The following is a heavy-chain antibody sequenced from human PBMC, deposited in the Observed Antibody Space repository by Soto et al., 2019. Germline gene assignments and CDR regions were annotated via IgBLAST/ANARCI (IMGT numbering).Heavy chain of an antibody. D-gene: IGHD3-16*01. V-gene: IGHV3-48*03. CDR3: ARDPVWWSYPSNYYFDH. Sequence: EVQLVESGGGLVQPGGSLRLSCAASGFTFSSYEMNWVRQAPGKGLEWVSYISHSGSTIYYADSVKGRFTISRDNAKNSLYLQMNSLRAEDTAVYYCARDPVWWSYPSNYYFDHWGQGTLVTVSS. CDR2: ISHSGSTI. J-gene: IGHJ4*02. CDR1: GFTFSSYE.